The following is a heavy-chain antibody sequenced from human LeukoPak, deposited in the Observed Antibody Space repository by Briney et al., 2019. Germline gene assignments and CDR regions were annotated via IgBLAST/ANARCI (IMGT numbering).Heavy chain of an antibody. D-gene: IGHD3-10*01. CDR1: GFTFSSYA. CDR2: ISGSGGST. Sequence: GGSLRLSCAASGFTFSSYAMSWVRQAPGKGLEWVSAISGSGGSTYYADSVKGRFTISRDNPKNTLYLQMNSLRAEDTAVYYCAKDLWDYGSGSYYIPFDYWGQGTLVTVSS. CDR3: AKDLWDYGSGSYYIPFDY. J-gene: IGHJ4*02. V-gene: IGHV3-23*01.